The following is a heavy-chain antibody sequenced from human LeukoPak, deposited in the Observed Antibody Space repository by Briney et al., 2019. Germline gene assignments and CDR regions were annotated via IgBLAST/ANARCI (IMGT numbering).Heavy chain of an antibody. D-gene: IGHD2-21*01. J-gene: IGHJ6*03. Sequence: ASVKVSCKASGGTFSSYAINWVRQAPGQGLKWMGGIIPIFGTANYAQKFQGRVTITADEYTSTAYMELSSLRSEDTAVYYCARTYSIRSGYYYYMDVWGKGTTVTVSS. CDR1: GGTFSSYA. V-gene: IGHV1-69*13. CDR2: IIPIFGTA. CDR3: ARTYSIRSGYYYYMDV.